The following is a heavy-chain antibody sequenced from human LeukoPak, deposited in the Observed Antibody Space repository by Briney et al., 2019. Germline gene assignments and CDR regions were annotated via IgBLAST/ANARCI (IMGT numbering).Heavy chain of an antibody. Sequence: GGSLRLSCAASGFSFSSTLLTWVRQAPGKGLEWVANIKQDGSEKFYVDSVKGRFTISRDNAKNSLYLQMNTLRAEDTAVYYCARATIGADSYYYYMDVWGKGTTVTVSS. V-gene: IGHV3-7*04. CDR3: ARATIGADSYYYYMDV. CDR1: GFSFSSTL. D-gene: IGHD3-9*01. J-gene: IGHJ6*03. CDR2: IKQDGSEK.